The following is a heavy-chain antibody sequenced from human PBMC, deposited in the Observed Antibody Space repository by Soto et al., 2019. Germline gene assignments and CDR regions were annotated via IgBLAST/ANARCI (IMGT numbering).Heavy chain of an antibody. CDR1: GASISGFY. Sequence: PSGTLSLTCTVSGASISGFYWSWIRKSAGKGLEWIGRIYATGTTDYNPSLKRRVMMSVDTSKKQCSLKLRSVTAADTAVYYCVRDGTKTLRDWFDPWGQGISVTVSS. J-gene: IGHJ5*02. D-gene: IGHD1-1*01. CDR3: VRDGTKTLRDWFDP. CDR2: IYATGTT. V-gene: IGHV4-4*07.